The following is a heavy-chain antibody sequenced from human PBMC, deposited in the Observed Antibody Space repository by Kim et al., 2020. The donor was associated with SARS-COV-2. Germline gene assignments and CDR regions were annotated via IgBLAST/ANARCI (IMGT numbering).Heavy chain of an antibody. V-gene: IGHV3-23*03. D-gene: IGHD6-19*01. Sequence: GGSLRLSCAASGFTFSSYAMSWVRQAPGKGLEWVSVIYSGGSSTYYADSVKGRFTISRDNSKNTLYLQMNSLRAEDTAVYYCAKDSSGWYGEEYYFDYWGQGTLVTVSS. CDR3: AKDSSGWYGEEYYFDY. J-gene: IGHJ4*02. CDR2: IYSGGSST. CDR1: GFTFSSYA.